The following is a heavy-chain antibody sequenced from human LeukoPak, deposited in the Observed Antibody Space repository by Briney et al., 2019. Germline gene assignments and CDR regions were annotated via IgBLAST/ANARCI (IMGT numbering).Heavy chain of an antibody. D-gene: IGHD2-2*01. V-gene: IGHV4-30-4*08. CDR3: ASSTPSRAFDI. J-gene: IGHJ3*02. Sequence: SQTLSLTCTVSGGSISSGDYYWSWIRQPPGKGLEWIGYIYYSGSTYYNPSLKSRVTVSVDTSKNQFSLKLSSVTAADTAVYYCASSTPSRAFDIWGQGTMVTVSS. CDR2: IYYSGST. CDR1: GGSISSGDYY.